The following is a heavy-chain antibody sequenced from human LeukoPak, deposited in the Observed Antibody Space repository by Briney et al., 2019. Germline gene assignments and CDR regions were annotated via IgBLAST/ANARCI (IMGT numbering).Heavy chain of an antibody. CDR1: GYSFTNYW. V-gene: IGHV5-51*01. Sequence: GESLKISCKVSGYSFTNYWIGWVRQMPGKGLEWVAIIYPGDSDSRYSPSFQGQVTISVDKSISTVYLQWSSLKASDTAMYYCARTAGRYNFWSGSDYWGQGTLVTVSS. CDR3: ARTAGRYNFWSGSDY. D-gene: IGHD3-3*01. J-gene: IGHJ4*02. CDR2: IYPGDSDS.